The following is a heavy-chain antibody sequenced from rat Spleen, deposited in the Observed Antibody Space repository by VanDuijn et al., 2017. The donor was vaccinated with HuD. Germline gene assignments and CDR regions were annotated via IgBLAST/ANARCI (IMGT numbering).Heavy chain of an antibody. J-gene: IGHJ1*01. CDR3: ARQSSSIPYYWYFDF. CDR2: ITNTGGST. V-gene: IGHV5-31*01. Sequence: EVQLVESGGGLVQPERSLKLSCVASGFTFNNYWRTWIRHVLGKGLEWVASITNTGGSTYYQDSVKGRFTISRDTAKSTLYLQMDSLRSEDTATYYCARQSSSIPYYWYFDFWGPGTMVTVSS. CDR1: GFTFNNYW. D-gene: IGHD1-2*01.